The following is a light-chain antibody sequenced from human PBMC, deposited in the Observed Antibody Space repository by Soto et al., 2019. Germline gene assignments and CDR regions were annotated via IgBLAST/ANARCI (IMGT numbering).Light chain of an antibody. J-gene: IGLJ1*01. Sequence: QSALTQPASVSGSPGQSITISCTGTSSDIGGYKYVSWYQQHPGKAPKLMIYEVPYRPSGVSDRFSGSKSGNTASLTVSGLQAEDEADYYCSSYTSSGTLYVFGTGTKLTVL. V-gene: IGLV2-14*01. CDR2: EVP. CDR3: SSYTSSGTLYV. CDR1: SSDIGGYKY.